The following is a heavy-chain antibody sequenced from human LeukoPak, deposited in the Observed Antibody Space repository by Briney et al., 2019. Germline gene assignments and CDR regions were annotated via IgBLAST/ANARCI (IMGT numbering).Heavy chain of an antibody. Sequence: GASVKVSCRASGYTFTAYYIRWVRQAPGQGLEWMGRINPNSGGTDSTQNFQGRVTMTRDTSMDTACMELSSLRSDDTALYYCARDLSGISSATDAFDMWGQGTKVTVSS. CDR2: INPNSGGT. CDR3: ARDLSGISSATDAFDM. V-gene: IGHV1-2*06. CDR1: GYTFTAYY. J-gene: IGHJ3*02. D-gene: IGHD1-14*01.